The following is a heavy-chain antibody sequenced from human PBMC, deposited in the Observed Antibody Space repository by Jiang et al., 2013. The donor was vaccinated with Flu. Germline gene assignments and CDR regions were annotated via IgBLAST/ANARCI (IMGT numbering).Heavy chain of an antibody. CDR2: ISGGGKRT. CDR3: ARGGPWSGSQHYYYMDV. J-gene: IGHJ6*03. CDR1: GFTFVTYA. D-gene: IGHD3-3*01. Sequence: VQLLESGGGLVQPGGSQRLSCAASGFTFVTYAMSWVRQAPGEGLECVSAISGGGKRTYYADSVKGRFTISRDNSKNTLYLQMDSLRDEDTAVYYCARGGPWSGSQHYYYMDVWGKGTTGHRLL. V-gene: IGHV3-23*01.